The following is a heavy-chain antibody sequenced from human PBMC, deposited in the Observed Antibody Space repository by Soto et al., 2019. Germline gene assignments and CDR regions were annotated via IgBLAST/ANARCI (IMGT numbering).Heavy chain of an antibody. D-gene: IGHD1-26*01. CDR1: GFTFSSYG. J-gene: IGHJ6*02. Sequence: PGGSLRLSCAASGFTFSSYGMHWVRQAPGKGLEWVAVISYDGSNKYYADSVKGRFTISRDNSKNTLYLQMNSLRAEDTAVYYCAKDLGTIVGATDGMDVWGQGTTVT. V-gene: IGHV3-30*18. CDR2: ISYDGSNK. CDR3: AKDLGTIVGATDGMDV.